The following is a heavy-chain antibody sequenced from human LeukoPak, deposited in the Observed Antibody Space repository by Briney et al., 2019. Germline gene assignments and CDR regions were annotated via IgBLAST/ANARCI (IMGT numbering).Heavy chain of an antibody. CDR2: IKQDGSEK. J-gene: IGHJ3*02. CDR3: ASYYDSSGYFDAFDI. V-gene: IGHV3-7*05. D-gene: IGHD3-22*01. Sequence: GGALRLSCAASGFTFSSYWMSWVRQAPGKGLEWVANIKQDGSEKYYVDSVKGRFTISRDNAKNSLYLQMNSLRAEDTAVYYCASYYDSSGYFDAFDIWGQGTMVTVCS. CDR1: GFTFSSYW.